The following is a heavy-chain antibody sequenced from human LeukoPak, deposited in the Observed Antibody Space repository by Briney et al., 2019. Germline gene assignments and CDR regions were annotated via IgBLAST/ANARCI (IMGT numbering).Heavy chain of an antibody. J-gene: IGHJ4*02. CDR1: GDSVSSNSAA. D-gene: IGHD6-13*01. CDR2: TYYRSKWYN. Sequence: SQTLSLTCAISGDSVSSNSAAWNWIRQSPSRGLEWLGRTYYRSKWYNDYAVSVKSRITLNPDTSKNQFSLQLNSVTPEDTAVYYCAREGDIPAAGHTNFDYWGQGTLVTVSS. V-gene: IGHV6-1*01. CDR3: AREGDIPAAGHTNFDY.